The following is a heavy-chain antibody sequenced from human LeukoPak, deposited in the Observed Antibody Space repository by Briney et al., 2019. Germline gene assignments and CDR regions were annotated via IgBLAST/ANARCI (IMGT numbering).Heavy chain of an antibody. V-gene: IGHV4-4*07. D-gene: IGHD3-9*01. CDR2: IYTSGST. Sequence: SETLSLTCTVSGGSISSYYWSWIRQPAGKGLEWIGRIYTSGSTNYNPSLKSRVTMSVDTSKNQFSLKLSSVTAADTAVYYCARGYFDWLPDDAFDIWGQGTMVTVSS. CDR1: GGSISSYY. J-gene: IGHJ3*02. CDR3: ARGYFDWLPDDAFDI.